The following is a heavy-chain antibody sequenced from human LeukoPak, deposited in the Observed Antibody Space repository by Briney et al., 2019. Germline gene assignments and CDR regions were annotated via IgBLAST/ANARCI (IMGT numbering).Heavy chain of an antibody. CDR2: INAGNGNT. CDR1: GYTFTSYA. V-gene: IGHV1-3*01. Sequence: ASVKVSCKASGYTFTSYAMHWVRQAPGQRLEWMGWINAGNGNTKYSQKFQGRVTNTRDTSASTAYMELSSLRSEDTAVYYCARAGGSYFGVFDYWGQGTLVTVSS. D-gene: IGHD1-26*01. J-gene: IGHJ4*02. CDR3: ARAGGSYFGVFDY.